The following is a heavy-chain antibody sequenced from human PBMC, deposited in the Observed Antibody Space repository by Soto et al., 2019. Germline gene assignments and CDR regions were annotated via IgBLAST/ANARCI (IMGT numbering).Heavy chain of an antibody. J-gene: IGHJ3*02. CDR1: GFTFDDYG. D-gene: IGHD6-19*01. Sequence: EVQLVESGGGVVRPGGSLRLSCAASGFTFDDYGMSWVRQAPGKGLEWVSGINWNGGSTGYADSVKGRFTISRDNAKNSLYLQMNSLRAEDTALYHCARDFRWSSGWELDPGDRDAFDIWGQGTMVTVSS. V-gene: IGHV3-20*01. CDR2: INWNGGST. CDR3: ARDFRWSSGWELDPGDRDAFDI.